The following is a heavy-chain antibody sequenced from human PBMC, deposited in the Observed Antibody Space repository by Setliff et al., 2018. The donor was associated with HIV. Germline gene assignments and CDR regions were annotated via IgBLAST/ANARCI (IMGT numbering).Heavy chain of an antibody. CDR3: ARRDGRSMNAFEI. J-gene: IGHJ3*02. V-gene: IGHV5-51*01. CDR1: DYTFTTYW. CDR2: IYPDDSNI. Sequence: PGESLKISCKALDYTFTTYWIGWVRQKPGEGLEWMGIIYPDDSNIRYNPSFQSHVTISADKSIATAYLQVDDLKTSDTATYYCARRDGRSMNAFEIWGPGTMVTV. D-gene: IGHD6-13*01.